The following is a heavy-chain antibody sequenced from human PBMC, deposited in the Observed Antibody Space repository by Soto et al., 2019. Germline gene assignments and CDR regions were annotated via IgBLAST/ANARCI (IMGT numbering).Heavy chain of an antibody. CDR3: ARDGGWHTGDYYYYYGMDV. D-gene: IGHD3-16*01. CDR1: GFTFSSYG. V-gene: IGHV3-33*01. Sequence: QVQLVESGGGVVQPGRSLRLSCAASGFTFSSYGMHWVRQAPGKGLEWVAVIWYDGSNKYYADSVKGRCTISRDNSKNTLYLQMNSLRAEDTAVYYCARDGGWHTGDYYYYYGMDVLGQGTTVTVSS. J-gene: IGHJ6*02. CDR2: IWYDGSNK.